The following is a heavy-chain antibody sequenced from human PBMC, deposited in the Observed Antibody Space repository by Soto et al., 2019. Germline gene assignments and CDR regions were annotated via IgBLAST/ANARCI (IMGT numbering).Heavy chain of an antibody. Sequence: SVKVSCKASGGSFSSYAISWVRQAPGQGLEWMGGIIPIFGTANYAQKFQGRVTITADKSTSTAYMELSSLRSEDTAVYYCARVREGSAGNYYYYGMDVWGQGTTVTVSS. CDR3: ARVREGSAGNYYYYGMDV. V-gene: IGHV1-69*06. J-gene: IGHJ6*02. CDR1: GGSFSSYA. CDR2: IIPIFGTA.